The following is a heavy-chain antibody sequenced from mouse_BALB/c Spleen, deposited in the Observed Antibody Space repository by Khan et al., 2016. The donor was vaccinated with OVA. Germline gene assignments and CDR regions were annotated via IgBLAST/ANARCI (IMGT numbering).Heavy chain of an antibody. CDR1: GFSLANYG. Sequence: QVQLQQSGPGLVRPSQSLSITCTVSGFSLANYGVHWVRQSPGKGLEWLGVIWSGGITDYNATFISRLSISKDNSKGQVFFKMNSLQANDTAIYYCARNRNGYFDSWGQGSTLTVSS. D-gene: IGHD1-1*02. V-gene: IGHV2-2*02. CDR2: IWSGGIT. CDR3: ARNRNGYFDS. J-gene: IGHJ2*01.